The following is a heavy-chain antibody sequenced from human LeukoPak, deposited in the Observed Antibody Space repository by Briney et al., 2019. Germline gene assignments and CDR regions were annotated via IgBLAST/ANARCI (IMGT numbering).Heavy chain of an antibody. D-gene: IGHD3-10*01. CDR1: GYIFTTYG. Sequence: GASVKVSCKTSGYIFTTYGISWVRQAPGQGLEWMGWISAYIGNTNYAQKLQGRVTMTTDTSTSTAYMELRSLRSDDTAVYYCASALFPTMVRGVQRETDYWGQGTLVTVSS. V-gene: IGHV1-18*01. CDR2: ISAYIGNT. CDR3: ASALFPTMVRGVQRETDY. J-gene: IGHJ4*02.